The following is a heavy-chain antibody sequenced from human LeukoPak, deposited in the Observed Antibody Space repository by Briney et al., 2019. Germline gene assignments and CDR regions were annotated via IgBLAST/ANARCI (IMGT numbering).Heavy chain of an antibody. Sequence: SSETLSLTCTVSNGSIGTYYWSWIRQPPGKGLEWIGYIFFSGCTTYNPSLKSRVSISVDSSNNQFSLRLMTVTAEDTAVYYCARRAMSTEYNWFDPWGQGTMVTVSS. CDR1: NGSIGTYY. J-gene: IGHJ5*02. CDR3: ARRAMSTEYNWFDP. V-gene: IGHV4-59*08. CDR2: IFFSGCT. D-gene: IGHD4-17*01.